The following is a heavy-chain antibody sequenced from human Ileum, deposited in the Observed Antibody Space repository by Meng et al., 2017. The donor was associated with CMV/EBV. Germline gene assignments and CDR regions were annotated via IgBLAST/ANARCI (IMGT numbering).Heavy chain of an antibody. V-gene: IGHV3-30-3*01. CDR1: GFTFSNYA. J-gene: IGHJ4*02. Sequence: LACAASGFTFSNYAIHWVRQAPGKGLEWVAVISYDGSNEYYADSAKGRFTISRDNSKNTLYLQMNSLRAEDTAVFYCARNKTSFDYWGQGTLVTVSS. D-gene: IGHD1-1*01. CDR2: ISYDGSNE. CDR3: ARNKTSFDY.